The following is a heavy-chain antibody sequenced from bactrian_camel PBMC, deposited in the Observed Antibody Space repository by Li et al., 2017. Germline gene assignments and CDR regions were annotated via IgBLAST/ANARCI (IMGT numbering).Heavy chain of an antibody. CDR2: IDCTGRVT. Sequence: VQLVESGGGLVRPGESLKLSCAASGFPFPSYAMNWIRQAPGGELQWVSSIDCTGRVTHYDDSVKGRFTISRDNAKNTMYLQMSSLKPEDTAKYYCVRGGLSRGGSWPDWGQGTQVTVS. CDR1: GFPFPSYA. CDR3: VRGGLSRGGSWPD. V-gene: IGHV3S35*01. J-gene: IGHJ4*01. D-gene: IGHD6*01.